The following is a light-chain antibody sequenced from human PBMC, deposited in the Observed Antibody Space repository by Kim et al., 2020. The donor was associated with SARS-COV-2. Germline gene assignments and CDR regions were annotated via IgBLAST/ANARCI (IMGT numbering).Light chain of an antibody. Sequence: DIQLTQSPSFLSASVGDRVTITCRASQGISNYLAWYQQKPGKAPKVLIYGASTLLSGVPSRFSGSRSGTEFTLIISSLQPDDSETYYCHQVHSYPITFGRGTKLEI. CDR1: QGISNY. CDR3: HQVHSYPIT. V-gene: IGKV1-9*01. CDR2: GAS. J-gene: IGKJ2*01.